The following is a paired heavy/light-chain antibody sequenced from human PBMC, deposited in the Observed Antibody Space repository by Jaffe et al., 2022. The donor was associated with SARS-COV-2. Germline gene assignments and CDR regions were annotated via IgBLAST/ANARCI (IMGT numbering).Light chain of an antibody. Sequence: DIQMTQSPSSLSASVGDTVTITCRASQPIDIYLHWYQQKPGKAPKLMIYGATTLQSGVPSRFSGSGAGTDFTLTVTGLQPEDFATYYCQQSFSTPRLTFGGGTRVEIK. CDR2: GAT. J-gene: IGKJ4*01. V-gene: IGKV1-39*01. CDR3: QQSFSTPRLT. CDR1: QPIDIY.
Heavy chain of an antibody. D-gene: IGHD2-8*01. J-gene: IGHJ3*01. CDR2: IKQDGVEK. CDR3: TRASVSLWNAFDV. CDR1: GFTFSTYW. V-gene: IGHV3-7*03. Sequence: EVQLVESGGALVQPGGSLRLSCAASGFTFSTYWMSWVRQAPGKGLEWVANIKQDGVEKYSVDSVKGRFTISRHNAESSLYLQMNNLTPEDTAVYYCTRASVSLWNAFDVWGQGTVVIVSP.